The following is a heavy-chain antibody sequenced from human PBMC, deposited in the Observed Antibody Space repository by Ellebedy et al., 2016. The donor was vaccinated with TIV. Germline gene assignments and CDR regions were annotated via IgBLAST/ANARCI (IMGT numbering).Heavy chain of an antibody. D-gene: IGHD5-18*01. CDR2: IDWDDYK. CDR3: ARIQVGYRDNNGLDV. Sequence: SGPTLVKPTPTLTLTCTLSGFFLRTSGVGVGWIRQPPGQALEWLARIDWDDYKHYRTSLKTRQTISKDTSKNQVVLTLTNMDPVDPATYYCARIQVGYRDNNGLDVWGQGTTVTVSS. J-gene: IGHJ6*02. CDR1: GFFLRTSGVG. V-gene: IGHV2-70*11.